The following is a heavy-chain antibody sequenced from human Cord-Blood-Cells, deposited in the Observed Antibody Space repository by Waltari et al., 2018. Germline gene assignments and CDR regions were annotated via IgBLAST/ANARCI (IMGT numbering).Heavy chain of an antibody. CDR1: GGTFSSYA. Sequence: QVQLVQSGAEVKKPGSSVKVSCKASGGTFSSYAISWVRQAPGQGLEWMGRIIPILGIANYPKKVKGRVTITADKSTSTAYMELSSLRSEDTAVYYCARGLTYSSSSRAFDIWGQGTMVTVSS. J-gene: IGHJ3*02. D-gene: IGHD6-6*01. CDR2: IIPILGIA. V-gene: IGHV1-69*09. CDR3: ARGLTYSSSSRAFDI.